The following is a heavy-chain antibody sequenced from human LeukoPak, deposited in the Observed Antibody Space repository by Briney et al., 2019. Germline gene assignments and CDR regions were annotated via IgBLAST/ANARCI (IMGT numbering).Heavy chain of an antibody. J-gene: IGHJ5*02. D-gene: IGHD6-13*01. Sequence: GGSLRLSCAASGFTFNTYAMSWVRQAPGKGLEWVSSMSGSGSSTYYADSVKGRFTISRDNAKNSLYLQMNSLRAEDTAVYYCAREEGAAAENWFDPWGQGTLVTVSS. V-gene: IGHV3-23*01. CDR3: AREEGAAAENWFDP. CDR2: MSGSGSST. CDR1: GFTFNTYA.